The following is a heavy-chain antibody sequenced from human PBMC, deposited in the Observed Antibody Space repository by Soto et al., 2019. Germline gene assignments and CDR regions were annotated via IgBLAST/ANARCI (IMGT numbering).Heavy chain of an antibody. CDR3: AKSGFTFGGVTYFDY. CDR1: GFTFSSYA. Sequence: GGSLRLSCAASGFTFSSYAMSWVRQAPGKGLEWVSAISGSGGSTYYADSVKGRFTISRDNSKNTLYLQMNSLRAEDTAVYYCAKSGFTFGGVTYFDYWGQGTLVPSPQ. V-gene: IGHV3-23*01. CDR2: ISGSGGST. D-gene: IGHD3-16*01. J-gene: IGHJ4*02.